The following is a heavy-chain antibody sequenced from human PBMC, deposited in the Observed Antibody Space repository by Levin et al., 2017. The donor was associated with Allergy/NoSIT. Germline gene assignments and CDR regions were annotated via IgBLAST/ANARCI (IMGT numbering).Heavy chain of an antibody. D-gene: IGHD6-19*01. CDR2: LNPNSGAT. Sequence: GESLKISCKASGYTFTGYFMHWVRQAPGQGLEWMGWLNPNSGATNYAQKFQGRVTMTRDTSISTAYMELNSLKSDDTAVYYCTRVSSSSGWSGFDYWGQGTLVTVSS. J-gene: IGHJ4*02. V-gene: IGHV1-2*02. CDR3: TRVSSSSGWSGFDY. CDR1: GYTFTGYF.